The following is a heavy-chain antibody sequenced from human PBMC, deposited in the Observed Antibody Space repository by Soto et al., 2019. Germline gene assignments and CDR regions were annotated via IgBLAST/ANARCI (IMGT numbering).Heavy chain of an antibody. D-gene: IGHD6-13*01. CDR1: GCSFTSYW. V-gene: IGHV5-51*01. CDR2: IYPGDSDT. Sequence: GESLKISCNGSGCSFTSYWIGWVRQMPGKGLEWMGIIYPGDSDTRYSPSFQGQVTISADKSISTAYLQWSSLKASDTAMYYCARLGSSSWYPFDYWGQGTLVTVSS. CDR3: ARLGSSSWYPFDY. J-gene: IGHJ4*02.